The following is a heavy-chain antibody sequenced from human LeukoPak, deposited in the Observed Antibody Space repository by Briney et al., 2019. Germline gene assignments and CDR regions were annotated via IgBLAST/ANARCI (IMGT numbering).Heavy chain of an antibody. J-gene: IGHJ4*02. D-gene: IGHD4-17*01. CDR2: ISSSSSYI. CDR1: GFTFSSYS. V-gene: IGHV3-21*01. CDR3: ARDLDYARRGIDY. Sequence: GGSLRLSCAASGFTFSSYSMNWVRQAPGKGLEWVSSISSSSSYIYYADSVKGRFTISRDNAKNSLYLQMNSLRAEDTAVYYCARDLDYARRGIDYWGQGTLVTVSS.